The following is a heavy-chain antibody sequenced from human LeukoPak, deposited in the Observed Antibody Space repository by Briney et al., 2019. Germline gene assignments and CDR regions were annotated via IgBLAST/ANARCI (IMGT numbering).Heavy chain of an antibody. CDR2: TYYRSQWFD. V-gene: IGHV6-1*01. D-gene: IGHD3-10*01. CDR1: GDSVSSNSAA. CDR3: AREDTRGHLDP. J-gene: IGHJ5*02. Sequence: SQTLSLTCAISGDSVSSNSAAWNYIRQSPSRGLEWLGRTYYRSQWFDDYAVSMKGRITINPDTSKNQFSLQLNSVTPEDTAVYYCAREDTRGHLDPWGQGILVTVSS.